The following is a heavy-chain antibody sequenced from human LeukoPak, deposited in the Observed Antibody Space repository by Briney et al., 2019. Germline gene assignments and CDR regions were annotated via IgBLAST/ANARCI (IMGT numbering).Heavy chain of an antibody. Sequence: GGSLRLSCAASGFTFSDYYMSWIRQAPGKGLEWVLYISSSSSYTNYADSVKGRFTISRDNAKNSLYLQMNSLRAEDTAVYYCARYCSGGSCYVNWFDPWGQGTLVTVSS. J-gene: IGHJ5*02. CDR2: ISSSSSYT. D-gene: IGHD2-15*01. CDR1: GFTFSDYY. V-gene: IGHV3-11*06. CDR3: ARYCSGGSCYVNWFDP.